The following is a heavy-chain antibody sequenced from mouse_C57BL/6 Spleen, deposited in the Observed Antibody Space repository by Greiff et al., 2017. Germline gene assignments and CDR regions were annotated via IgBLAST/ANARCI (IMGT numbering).Heavy chain of an antibody. D-gene: IGHD1-1*01. Sequence: QVKLQQPGTELVKPGASVKLSCKASGYTFTSYWMHWVKQRPGQGLAWIGNINPSNGGTNYNEKFKSKATLTVDTPSSTAYMQLSSLTSGDSAVYYCARLNYYGSSLWGQGTTLTVSS. V-gene: IGHV1-53*01. CDR3: ARLNYYGSSL. CDR2: INPSNGGT. J-gene: IGHJ2*01. CDR1: GYTFTSYW.